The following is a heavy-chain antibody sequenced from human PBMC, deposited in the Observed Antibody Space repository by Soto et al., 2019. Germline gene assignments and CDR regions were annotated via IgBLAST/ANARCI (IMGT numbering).Heavy chain of an antibody. CDR3: AREGKQLVRYAFDI. V-gene: IGHV1-69*06. J-gene: IGHJ3*02. CDR1: GGTFSSYA. D-gene: IGHD6-6*01. CDR2: IIPIFGTA. Sequence: ASVKVSCKASGGTFSSYAISWVRQAPGQGLEWMGGIIPIFGTANYAQKFQGRVTITADKSTSTAYMELSSLRSEDTAVYYCAREGKQLVRYAFDIWGQGTMVTVS.